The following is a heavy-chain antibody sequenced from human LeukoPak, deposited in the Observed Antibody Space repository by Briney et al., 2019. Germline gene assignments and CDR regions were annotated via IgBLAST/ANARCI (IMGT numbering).Heavy chain of an antibody. CDR1: GGSISSNTYY. CDR3: ARHLGGSYYSPFDY. CDR2: FDYSGST. Sequence: KPSETLSLACAVSGGSISSNTYYWGWIRQPPGKGLEWIGSFDYSGSTYYNPSLQSRVTIFEDTSKNQFSLEPTSVTAADTAVYYCARHLGGSYYSPFDYWGRGTLVTVSS. D-gene: IGHD2-15*01. V-gene: IGHV4-39*01. J-gene: IGHJ4*02.